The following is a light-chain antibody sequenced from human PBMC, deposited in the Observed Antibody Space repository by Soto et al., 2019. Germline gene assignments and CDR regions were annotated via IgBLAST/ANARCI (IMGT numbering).Light chain of an antibody. J-gene: IGLJ1*01. CDR3: SSYAGSKIHYV. Sequence: QSALTQPPSASGSPGQSVTISCTGTSSDVGAYNYVSWYQQHPGKAPKLMIYEVSQRPSGVPDRFSGSKSGNTASLTVSGPQAEDEAEYYCSSYAGSKIHYVFGTGTKVTVL. V-gene: IGLV2-8*01. CDR2: EVS. CDR1: SSDVGAYNY.